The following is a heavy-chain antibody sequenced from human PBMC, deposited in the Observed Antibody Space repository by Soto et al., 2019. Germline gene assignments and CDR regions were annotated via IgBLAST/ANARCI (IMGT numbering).Heavy chain of an antibody. J-gene: IGHJ4*02. D-gene: IGHD6-13*01. Sequence: GGSLRLCCAASGFTFSSYAMSWVRQAPGKGLEWVSAISGSGGSTYYADSVKGRFTISRDNSKNTLYLQMNSLRAEDTAVYYCAICNRLLVLASGFDYWGQGTLVTVSS. V-gene: IGHV3-23*01. CDR2: ISGSGGST. CDR3: AICNRLLVLASGFDY. CDR1: GFTFSSYA.